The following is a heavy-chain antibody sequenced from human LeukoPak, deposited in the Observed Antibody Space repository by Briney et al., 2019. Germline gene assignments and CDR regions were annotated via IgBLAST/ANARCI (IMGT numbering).Heavy chain of an antibody. CDR3: AAPYSSTWFDY. Sequence: SVKVSCKASGFTFTSRSAVQWVRQARGQRLEWIGWIVVGSDNTNYARKFQERVTITRDMSTSTAYMELSSLRSEDTAVYYCAAPYSSTWFDYWGQGTLVTVSS. CDR1: GFTFTSRSA. CDR2: IVVGSDNT. D-gene: IGHD6-13*01. J-gene: IGHJ4*02. V-gene: IGHV1-58*01.